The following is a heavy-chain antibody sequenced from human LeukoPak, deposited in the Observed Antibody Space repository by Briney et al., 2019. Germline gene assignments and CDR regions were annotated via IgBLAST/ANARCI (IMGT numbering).Heavy chain of an antibody. CDR2: MNPNSGNT. V-gene: IGHV1-8*01. CDR1: GYTFTSYD. J-gene: IGHJ4*02. CDR3: ARADYSGYDGFDY. D-gene: IGHD5-12*01. Sequence: ASVKVPCKASGYTFTSYDINWVRQTTGQGLEWMGWMNPNSGNTGYAQKFQGRVTMTRNTSISTAYMELSSLRSEDTAVYYCARADYSGYDGFDYWGQGTLVTVSS.